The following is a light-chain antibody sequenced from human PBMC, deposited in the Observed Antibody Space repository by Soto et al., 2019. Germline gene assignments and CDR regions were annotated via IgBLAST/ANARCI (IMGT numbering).Light chain of an antibody. CDR2: KSS. Sequence: MQIAQSPSSPSASVVDTVTVTCRASQSVSGWLAWYQQKPGEAPKLLIYKSSILESGVPSRFSGSGSVTDFTLTTSRLRLQDLPTYCCELSNSEARSFGQGTKVDIK. J-gene: IGKJ1*01. CDR3: ELSNSEARS. CDR1: QSVSGW. V-gene: IGKV1-5*03.